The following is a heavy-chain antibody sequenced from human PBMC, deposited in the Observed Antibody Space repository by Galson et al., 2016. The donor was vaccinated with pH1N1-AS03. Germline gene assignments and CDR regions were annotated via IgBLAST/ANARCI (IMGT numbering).Heavy chain of an antibody. V-gene: IGHV1-2*02. Sequence: SVKVSCKAFGYMFTHHYIYWARQAPGQGPEWMGWINPNNGDTHYVQTFQGRVTMTRDTSITTAYMELSRLTSDDTAVYYCAKGHYGMDVWGQGTTVTVSS. CDR3: AKGHYGMDV. J-gene: IGHJ6*02. CDR2: INPNNGDT. CDR1: GYMFTHHY.